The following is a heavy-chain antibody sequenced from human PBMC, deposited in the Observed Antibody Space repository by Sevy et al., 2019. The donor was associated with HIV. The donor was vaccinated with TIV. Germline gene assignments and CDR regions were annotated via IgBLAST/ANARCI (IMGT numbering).Heavy chain of an antibody. V-gene: IGHV2-5*02. Sequence: SGPTLVNPTQTLTLTCTVSGFSLSTSGVGVGWIRQPPGKALEWLTIIYWDGDERYSPSLRSRLTITKDTSKDQVVLIMTNMDPVDTGTYYCAHTYSYNSGPSGFYFDHWGQGTLVTVSS. CDR1: GFSLSTSGVG. J-gene: IGHJ4*02. CDR2: IYWDGDE. CDR3: AHTYSYNSGPSGFYFDH. D-gene: IGHD1-26*01.